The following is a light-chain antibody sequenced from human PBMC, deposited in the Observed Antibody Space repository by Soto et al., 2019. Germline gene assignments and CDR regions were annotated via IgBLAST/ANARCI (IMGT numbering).Light chain of an antibody. CDR2: DAS. CDR1: QSISTW. Sequence: DVQMTQSPSSLSASVGETVTISCRASQSISTWVAWYQQKLGAAPRLLIFDASNLESGVPSRFSGSGSGTEFTLTISSLHPDDFATYYCQQANSFPLTFGGGTKVEIK. CDR3: QQANSFPLT. V-gene: IGKV1-5*01. J-gene: IGKJ4*01.